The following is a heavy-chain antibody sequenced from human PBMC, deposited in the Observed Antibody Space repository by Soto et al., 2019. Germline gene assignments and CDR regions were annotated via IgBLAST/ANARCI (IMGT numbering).Heavy chain of an antibody. V-gene: IGHV3-30*18. CDR3: AKDLYYYDSSGYPRMDV. Sequence: GGSLRLSCAASGFTFSSYGMHWVRQAPGKGLEWVAVISYDGSNKYYADSVKGRFTISRDNSKNTLYLQMNSLRAEDTAVYYCAKDLYYYDSSGYPRMDVWGQGTTVTVSS. D-gene: IGHD3-22*01. CDR1: GFTFSSYG. CDR2: ISYDGSNK. J-gene: IGHJ6*02.